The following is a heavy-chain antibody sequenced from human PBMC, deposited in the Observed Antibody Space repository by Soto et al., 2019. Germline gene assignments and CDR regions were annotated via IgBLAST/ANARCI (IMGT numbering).Heavy chain of an antibody. Sequence: SETLSLTCTVAGGSVCSNSYSWGWIRQSPGKGLEWIGTIYSSENTYYNPSLLSRVTISVDTSKNEFSLRLSSVTAADTAVYYCARLNGYCVSTNCHGYYGMDVWGQGTTVTVSS. D-gene: IGHD2-2*03. J-gene: IGHJ6*02. CDR2: IYSSENT. CDR3: ARLNGYCVSTNCHGYYGMDV. V-gene: IGHV4-39*01. CDR1: GGSVCSNSYS.